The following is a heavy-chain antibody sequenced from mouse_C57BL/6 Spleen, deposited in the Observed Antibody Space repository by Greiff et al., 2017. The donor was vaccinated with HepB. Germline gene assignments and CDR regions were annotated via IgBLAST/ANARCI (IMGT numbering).Heavy chain of an antibody. CDR3: ARHGNSFDD. V-gene: IGHV5-6*01. CDR2: ISSGGSYT. Sequence: EVQLVESGGDLVKPGGSLKLSCAASGFTFSSYGMSWVRQTPDKRLEWVATISSGGSYTYYPDSVKGRFTISRDNAKNTLYLQMSSLKSEDTAMYYCARHGNSFDDWGQGTTLSVSS. J-gene: IGHJ2*01. CDR1: GFTFSSYG. D-gene: IGHD4-1*01.